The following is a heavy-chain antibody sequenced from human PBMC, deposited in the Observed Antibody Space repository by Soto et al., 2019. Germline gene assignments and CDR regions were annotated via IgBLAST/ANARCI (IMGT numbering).Heavy chain of an antibody. CDR2: IHDSGTT. D-gene: IGHD3-10*01. CDR1: GGSISSYY. Sequence: VQLQESGPGLVKPSETLSLTCTVSGGSISSYYWGWIRQPPGQGLEWIGYIHDSGTTNYNPSLGSRVSISVDTSKTQFSLKLNYVTAADSAVYYFARVDGEWDAFDIWGQGTMVTVSS. J-gene: IGHJ3*02. V-gene: IGHV4-59*01. CDR3: ARVDGEWDAFDI.